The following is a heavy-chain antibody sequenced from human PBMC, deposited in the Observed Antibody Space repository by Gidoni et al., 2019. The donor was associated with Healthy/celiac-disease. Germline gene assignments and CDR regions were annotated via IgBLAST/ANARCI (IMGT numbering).Heavy chain of an antibody. Sequence: QLQLQESGPGLVKPSETLSLTCTVSGGSISSSSYYWGWIRQPPGKGLEWIGSIYYSGSTYYNPSLKSRVTISVDTSKNQFSLKLSSVTAADTAVYYCARDRRGVVAAHFDYWGQGTLVTVSS. V-gene: IGHV4-39*07. CDR1: GGSISSSSYY. CDR3: ARDRRGVVAAHFDY. D-gene: IGHD2-15*01. CDR2: IYYSGST. J-gene: IGHJ4*02.